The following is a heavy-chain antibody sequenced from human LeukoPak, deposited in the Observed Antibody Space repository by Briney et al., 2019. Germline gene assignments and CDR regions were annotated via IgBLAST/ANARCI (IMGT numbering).Heavy chain of an antibody. Sequence: PSETLSLTCTVSGGSISSYYWSWIRQPPGKGLEWIGYIYYSGSTNYNPSLKSRVTISVDTSKNQFSLKLSSVTAADTAVYYCARDQSRYFDSYSTIDYWGQGTLVTVSS. J-gene: IGHJ4*02. V-gene: IGHV4-59*12. CDR1: GGSISSYY. D-gene: IGHD3-9*01. CDR2: IYYSGST. CDR3: ARDQSRYFDSYSTIDY.